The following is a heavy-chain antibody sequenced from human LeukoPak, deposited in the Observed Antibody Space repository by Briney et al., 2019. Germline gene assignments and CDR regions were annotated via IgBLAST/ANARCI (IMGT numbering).Heavy chain of an antibody. CDR1: GGTFSSYD. CDR3: ASRSNTIFGEAATFYYFDY. CDR2: IIPIFGKA. V-gene: IGHV1-69*05. D-gene: IGHD3-3*01. J-gene: IGHJ4*02. Sequence: SVKVSCKASGGTFSSYDISWVRQAPGQGLEWMGGIIPIFGKANYAQKFQGRVTINTDESTSTAYMELRRLRFEDTAVYYCASRSNTIFGEAATFYYFDYWGQGTLVTVSS.